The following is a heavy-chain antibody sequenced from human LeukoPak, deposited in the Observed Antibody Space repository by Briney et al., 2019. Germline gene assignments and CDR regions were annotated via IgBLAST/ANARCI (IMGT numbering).Heavy chain of an antibody. CDR2: ISSSSSTI. CDR1: GFTFSSYS. J-gene: IGHJ6*03. CDR3: ARESFNYYYYYMDV. Sequence: PGGSLRLSCAASGFTFSSYSMNWVRQAPGKGLEWVSYISSSSSTIYYADSVKGRFTISRDNAKNSLYLQMSSLRAEDTAVYYCARESFNYYYYYMDVWGKGTTVTVSS. D-gene: IGHD3-16*02. V-gene: IGHV3-48*01.